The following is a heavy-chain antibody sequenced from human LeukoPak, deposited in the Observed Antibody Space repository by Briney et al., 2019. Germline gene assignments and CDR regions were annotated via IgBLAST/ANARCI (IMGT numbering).Heavy chain of an antibody. J-gene: IGHJ6*02. V-gene: IGHV1-18*01. CDR3: ARDLSPDVYYDILTGYWPNYYYGMDV. Sequence: ASVKVSCKASGYTCTSYSISWVRQAPGQGLEWMGWISAYNGNTNYAQKLQGRVTMTTDTSTSTAYMELRSLRSDDTAVYYCARDLSPDVYYDILTGYWPNYYYGMDVWGQGTTVTVSS. CDR1: GYTCTSYS. CDR2: ISAYNGNT. D-gene: IGHD3-9*01.